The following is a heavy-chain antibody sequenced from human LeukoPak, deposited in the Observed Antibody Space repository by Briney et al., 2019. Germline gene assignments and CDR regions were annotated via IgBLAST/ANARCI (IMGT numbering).Heavy chain of an antibody. CDR1: GFTFRDYY. D-gene: IGHD4/OR15-4a*01. Sequence: GGSLRLSCLASGFTFRDYYMTWIRQAPGKGLEWISFISSRGTTTDYADSVKGRFTISRDNANSSLFLQMNSLRAEDAAVYYCARRAGAYSHPYDYWGQGTLVTVSS. J-gene: IGHJ4*02. V-gene: IGHV3-11*01. CDR2: ISSRGTTT. CDR3: ARRAGAYSHPYDY.